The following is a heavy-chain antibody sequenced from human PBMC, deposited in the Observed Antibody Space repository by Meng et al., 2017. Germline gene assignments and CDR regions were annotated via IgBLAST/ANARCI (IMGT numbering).Heavy chain of an antibody. CDR3: AREIHSSSFRYFDY. CDR2: INPNSGGT. Sequence: QVQLGQPGAEVKTPGASVKVSCKASGYTFTGYYMHWVRQAPGQGLEWMGRINPNSGGTNYAQKFQGRVTMTRDTSISTAYMELSRLRSDDTAVYYCAREIHSSSFRYFDYWGQGTLVTVSS. V-gene: IGHV1-2*06. J-gene: IGHJ4*02. CDR1: GYTFTGYY. D-gene: IGHD6-13*01.